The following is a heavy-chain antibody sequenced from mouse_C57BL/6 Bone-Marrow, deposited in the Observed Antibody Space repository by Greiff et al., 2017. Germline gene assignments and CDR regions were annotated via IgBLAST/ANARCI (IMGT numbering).Heavy chain of an antibody. Sequence: QVQLKESGPGLVQPSQSLSITCTVSGFSLTSYGVHWVRQSPGKGLEWLGVIWSGGSTDYNAAFISRPSISKDNSKSQVFFKMNSLQADDTAIYYCARNGGSGRGFAYWGQGTLVTVSA. V-gene: IGHV2-2*01. CDR2: IWSGGST. CDR1: GFSLTSYG. J-gene: IGHJ3*01. D-gene: IGHD4-1*01. CDR3: ARNGGSGRGFAY.